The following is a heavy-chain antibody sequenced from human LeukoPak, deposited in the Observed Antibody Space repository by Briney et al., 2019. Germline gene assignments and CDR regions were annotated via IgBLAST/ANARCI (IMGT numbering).Heavy chain of an antibody. D-gene: IGHD5-18*01. CDR1: GFTFSDYY. Sequence: PGGSLRLSCAASGFTFSDYYMSWIRQAPGKGLEWVSYISSSGSTIYYADSVKGRFTISRDNAKNSLYLQMNSLRAEDTAVYYCAKDTRRSWGALTAMAYGVSFDYWGQGTLVTVSS. V-gene: IGHV3-11*01. CDR3: AKDTRRSWGALTAMAYGVSFDY. J-gene: IGHJ4*02. CDR2: ISSSGSTI.